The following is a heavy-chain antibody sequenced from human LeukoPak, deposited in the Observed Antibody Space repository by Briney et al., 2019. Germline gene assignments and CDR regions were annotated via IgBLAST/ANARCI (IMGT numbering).Heavy chain of an antibody. CDR2: KSGNGGST. CDR3: AKAGDYYYYSGMDV. J-gene: IGHJ6*02. Sequence: GVSLRLSCATSGFTFSSYAMSWVRQAPGKGLEWVSAKSGNGGSTYYTDSVKGRFTISSDNSKNTLYVQMNSLRAEDTAVYYCAKAGDYYYYSGMDVWGQGTTVTVSS. V-gene: IGHV3-23*01. D-gene: IGHD3-10*01. CDR1: GFTFSSYA.